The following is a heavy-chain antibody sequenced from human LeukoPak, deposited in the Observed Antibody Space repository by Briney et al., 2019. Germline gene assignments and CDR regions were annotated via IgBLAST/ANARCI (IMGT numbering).Heavy chain of an antibody. CDR3: ARDANGYCSGGSCYPGAFDI. Sequence: SSETLSLTCTVSGGSISSYYWSWIRQPPGKGLECIGYIHYSGSTNYNPSLRSRVTISVDTSKNQFSLKLSSVTAADTAVYYCARDANGYCSGGSCYPGAFDIWGQGTMVTVSS. V-gene: IGHV4-59*12. D-gene: IGHD2-15*01. CDR2: IHYSGST. CDR1: GGSISSYY. J-gene: IGHJ3*02.